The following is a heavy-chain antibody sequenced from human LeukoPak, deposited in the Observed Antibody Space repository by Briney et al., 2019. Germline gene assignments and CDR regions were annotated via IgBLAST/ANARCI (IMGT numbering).Heavy chain of an antibody. CDR2: IRYDGSNK. CDR3: AKRSSSWYNGWFDP. J-gene: IGHJ5*02. V-gene: IGHV3-30*02. D-gene: IGHD6-13*01. CDR1: GLTFSSYG. Sequence: QPGGSLRLSCAASGLTFSSYGMHWVRQAPGKGLEWVAFIRYDGSNKYYADSVKGRFTISRDNSKNTLYLQMNSLRAEDTAVYYCAKRSSSWYNGWFDPWGQGTLVTVSS.